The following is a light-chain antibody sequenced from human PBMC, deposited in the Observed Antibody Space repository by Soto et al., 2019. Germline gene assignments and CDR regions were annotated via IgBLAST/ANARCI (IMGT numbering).Light chain of an antibody. Sequence: EFVMTQSPATLSGSPGERAPLSCRASQSVSSNLAWYQQKPGQAPRLLIYGASTRATGIPSRFSGSGSGTEFTLTISSLQSEDFAVYYCQQYNDLPLTFGQGTKVDIK. CDR3: QQYNDLPLT. CDR2: GAS. V-gene: IGKV3-15*01. CDR1: QSVSSN. J-gene: IGKJ1*01.